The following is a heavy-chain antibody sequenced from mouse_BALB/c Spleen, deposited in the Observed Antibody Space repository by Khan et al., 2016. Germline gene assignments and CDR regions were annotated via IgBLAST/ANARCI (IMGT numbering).Heavy chain of an antibody. Sequence: VQLKESGPDLVKPGASVKISCKATGYSFSGYYIHWVKQSHGKNLEWIGRVNPNNGDTNYNPKFKDKAILTVDKSSSTAYMELRSLTSEDSAVFYCSIIGPIITSYYFDYWGQGSTLTVSS. CDR2: VNPNNGDT. J-gene: IGHJ2*01. CDR3: SIIGPIITSYYFDY. CDR1: GYSFSGYY. V-gene: IGHV1-31*01. D-gene: IGHD2-4*01.